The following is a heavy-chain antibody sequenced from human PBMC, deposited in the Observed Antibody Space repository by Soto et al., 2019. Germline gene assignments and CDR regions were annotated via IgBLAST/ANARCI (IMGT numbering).Heavy chain of an antibody. Sequence: EVQLVESGGGLVQPGRSLRLSCAASGFTFDDYAMNWVRQVPGKGLECVSGISRNSDNMGYLDSVKGRVTISRDNAKNYQFLQMNSLRADDTAVYYCAKSRSIVTQWRGGFCYFDAFDIWGQGTMVTVSS. CDR2: ISRNSDNM. D-gene: IGHD2-21*02. V-gene: IGHV3-9*01. CDR3: AKSRSIVTQWRGGFCYFDAFDI. J-gene: IGHJ3*02. CDR1: GFTFDDYA.